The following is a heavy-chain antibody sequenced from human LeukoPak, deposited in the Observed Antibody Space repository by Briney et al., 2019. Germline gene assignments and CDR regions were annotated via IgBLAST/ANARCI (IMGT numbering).Heavy chain of an antibody. J-gene: IGHJ3*02. CDR3: AKRTVLLRYVDGLPRPLDAFDI. CDR1: GFTFSSYA. CDR2: ISGIGGST. V-gene: IGHV3-23*01. D-gene: IGHD3-9*01. Sequence: GGSLRLFCAASGFTFSSYAMSCVRQAPGKGLEWLSVISGIGGSTYYADSVKGRFTIYKDNSKNTLYLQMNSLRAEDTAVYCCAKRTVLLRYVDGLPRPLDAFDIWGQGTMDTVSS.